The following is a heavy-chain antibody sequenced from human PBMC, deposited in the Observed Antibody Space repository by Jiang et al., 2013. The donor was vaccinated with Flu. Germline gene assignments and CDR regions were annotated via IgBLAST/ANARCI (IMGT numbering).Heavy chain of an antibody. Sequence: VQLLESGGGVVQPGRSLRLSCAASGFTFSSYAMHWVRQAPGKGLEWVAVISYDGSNKYYADSVKGRFTISRDNSKNTLYLQMNSLRAEDTAVYYCARDREGGTFDYWGQGTLV. CDR1: GFTFSSYA. J-gene: IGHJ4*02. V-gene: IGHV3-30*01. CDR2: ISYDGSNK. D-gene: IGHD2-15*01. CDR3: ARDREGGTFDY.